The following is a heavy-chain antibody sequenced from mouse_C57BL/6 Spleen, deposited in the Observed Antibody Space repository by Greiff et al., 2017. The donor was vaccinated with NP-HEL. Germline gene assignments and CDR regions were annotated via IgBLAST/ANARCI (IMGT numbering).Heavy chain of an antibody. J-gene: IGHJ4*01. V-gene: IGHV1-64*01. CDR2: IHPNSGST. Sequence: VQLQQSGAELVKPGASVKLSCKASGYTFTSYWMHWVKQRPGQGLEWIGMIHPNSGSTNYNEKFKSKATLTVDKSSSTAYMQLSSLTSEDSAVYYCARDYYDYDRYAMDYWGQGTSVTVSS. CDR1: GYTFTSYW. D-gene: IGHD2-4*01. CDR3: ARDYYDYDRYAMDY.